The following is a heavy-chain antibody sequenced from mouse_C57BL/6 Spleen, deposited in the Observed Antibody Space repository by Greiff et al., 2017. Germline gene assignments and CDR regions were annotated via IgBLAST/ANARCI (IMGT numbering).Heavy chain of an antibody. V-gene: IGHV14-4*01. CDR1: GFNIKDDY. D-gene: IGHD2-5*01. CDR2: IAPENGDT. J-gene: IGHJ2*01. Sequence: EVQLQQSGAELVRPGASVTLSCTASGFNIKDDYMHWVQQRPEQSLEWIGWIAPENGDTEYASQFQGKATIPAATSSNRAYRQLRSLTTEDTAVYYCTRLGYSNYLYYFDYWGQGTTLTVSS. CDR3: TRLGYSNYLYYFDY.